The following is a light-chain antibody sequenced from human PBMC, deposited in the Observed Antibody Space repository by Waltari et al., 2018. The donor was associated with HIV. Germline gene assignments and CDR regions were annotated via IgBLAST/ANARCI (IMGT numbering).Light chain of an antibody. CDR1: GSNTRATYY. CDR2: VNS. CDR3: QSYDSRLSGSV. V-gene: IGLV1-40*01. Sequence: SVLTQPPSVSGAPGQRVTISYSEIGSNTRATYYVHWYQHLPGTAPKLLIYVNSNRPSGVPDRFSGSKSGTSASLAITGLQPEDEGDYYCQSYDSRLSGSVFGGGTKLTVL. J-gene: IGLJ2*01.